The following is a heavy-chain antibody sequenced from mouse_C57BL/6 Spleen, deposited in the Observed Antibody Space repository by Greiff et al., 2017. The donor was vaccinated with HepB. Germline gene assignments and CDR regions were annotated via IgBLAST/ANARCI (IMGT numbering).Heavy chain of an antibody. J-gene: IGHJ4*01. CDR1: GFSLTSYG. CDR2: IWSGGST. CDR3: AREALDGYSG. V-gene: IGHV2-2*01. D-gene: IGHD2-3*01. Sequence: QVQLQQSGPGLVQPSQSLSITCTVSGFSLTSYGVHWVRQSPGKGLEWLGVIWSGGSTDYNAAFISRLSISKDNSKSQVFFKMNSLQADDTAIYYCAREALDGYSGWGQGTSVTVSS.